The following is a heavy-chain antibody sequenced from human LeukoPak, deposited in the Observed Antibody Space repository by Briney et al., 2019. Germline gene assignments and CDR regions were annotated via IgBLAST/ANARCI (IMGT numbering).Heavy chain of an antibody. J-gene: IGHJ5*02. CDR2: ISRTGDNT. Sequence: GGSLRLSCAASGFTFSDYYMTWIRQAPGKGLEWVSDISRTGDNTNYADSVKGRFTISRDNAKNSLYLQMNSLRAEDTAVYYCARRIETGNIGFDPWGQGTLVTVSS. CDR3: ARRIETGNIGFDP. V-gene: IGHV3-11*06. CDR1: GFTFSDYY. D-gene: IGHD1-1*01.